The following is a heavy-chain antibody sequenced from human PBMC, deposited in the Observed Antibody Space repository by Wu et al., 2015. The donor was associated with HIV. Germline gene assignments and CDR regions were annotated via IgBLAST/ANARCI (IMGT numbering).Heavy chain of an antibody. D-gene: IGHD6-19*01. J-gene: IGHJ4*02. CDR1: GYSVSDYG. CDR3: ASPRSPGFSSAWPTYFDY. V-gene: IGHV1-2*02. Sequence: QVQLVQSGAEVKKPGASVRVTCRASGYSVSDYGVHWVRQAPGQGLEWMGWINPNSGGTNYAQKFQDRVSMTRDTSSSAAYMELSRLRSDDTAVYYCASPRSPGFSSAWPTYFDYWGQGTLVTVSS. CDR2: INPNSGGT.